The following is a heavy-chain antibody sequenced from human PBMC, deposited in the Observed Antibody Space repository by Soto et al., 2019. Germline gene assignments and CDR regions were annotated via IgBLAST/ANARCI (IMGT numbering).Heavy chain of an antibody. CDR3: ARDLVLVRNYMVRGVILGTIADPYYYYGMDV. Sequence: PSQTLSLTCAISGDSVSSNSAAWNWIRQSPSRGLEWLGRTYYRSKWYNDYAVSVKSRITINPDTSKNQFSLQLNSVTPEDTAVYYCARDLVLVRNYMVRGVILGTIADPYYYYGMDVWGQGTTVTVSS. D-gene: IGHD3-10*01. V-gene: IGHV6-1*01. CDR1: GDSVSSNSAA. J-gene: IGHJ6*02. CDR2: TYYRSKWYN.